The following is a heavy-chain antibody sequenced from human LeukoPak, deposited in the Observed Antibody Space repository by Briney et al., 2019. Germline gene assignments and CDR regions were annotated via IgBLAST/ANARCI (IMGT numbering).Heavy chain of an antibody. CDR1: GFTFSSYA. CDR3: TTSWPKVREGDQ. J-gene: IGHJ4*02. V-gene: IGHV3-23*01. Sequence: GGSLRLSCAASGFTFSSYAMSWVRQAPGKGLEWVSAISGSGGSTYHADSVKGRFTISRDNSKNTLYLQMNSLRAEDTAVYYCTTSWPKVREGDQWGQGTLVTVSS. CDR2: ISGSGGST. D-gene: IGHD3-10*01.